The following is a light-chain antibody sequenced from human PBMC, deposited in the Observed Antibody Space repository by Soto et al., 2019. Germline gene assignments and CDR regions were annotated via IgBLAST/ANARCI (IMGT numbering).Light chain of an antibody. CDR1: SSNIGAGYD. CDR3: QSYDSSLRGSV. Sequence: QSVLTQPPSVSGAPGQRITISFTWRSSNIGAGYDVHWYQQLPGTAPKLLIYATDNRPSGVSDRVSGSKSGTSASLAITGLQAEDEADYYCQSYDSSLRGSVFGGGTKLTVL. CDR2: ATD. J-gene: IGLJ3*02. V-gene: IGLV1-40*01.